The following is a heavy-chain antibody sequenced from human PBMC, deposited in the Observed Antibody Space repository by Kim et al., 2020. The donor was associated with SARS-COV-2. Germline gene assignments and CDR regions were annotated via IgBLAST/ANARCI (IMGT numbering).Heavy chain of an antibody. CDR2: IHGDGTT. CDR1: EFSVTSNY. Sequence: GGSLRLSCVASEFSVTSNYMNWVRQAPGKGLEWVSVIHGDGTTYYADSVKGRFTISRDNSKNTLYLQMNSLRAEDTALYYCAKERDAFDMWGQWTMVTVSS. V-gene: IGHV3-53*01. J-gene: IGHJ3*02. CDR3: AKERDAFDM.